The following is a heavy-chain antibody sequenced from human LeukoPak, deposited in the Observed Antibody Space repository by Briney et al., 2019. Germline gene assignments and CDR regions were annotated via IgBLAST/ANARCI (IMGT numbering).Heavy chain of an antibody. Sequence: GGSLRLSCAASGFTFSSYAMSWVRQAPGKGLEWVSGISDTAGSTYYADSVKGRFTISRDNSKNTLYLQMNSLRAEDTAVYYCAKAGSSWSLVDPWGQGTLVTVSS. CDR3: AKAGSSWSLVDP. D-gene: IGHD6-13*01. CDR1: GFTFSSYA. V-gene: IGHV3-23*01. CDR2: ISDTAGST. J-gene: IGHJ5*02.